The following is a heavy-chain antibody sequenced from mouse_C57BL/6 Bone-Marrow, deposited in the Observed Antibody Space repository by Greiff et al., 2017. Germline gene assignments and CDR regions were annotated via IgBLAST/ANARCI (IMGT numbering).Heavy chain of an antibody. Sequence: VQLQESGAELVKPGASVKMSCKASGYTFTSYWITWVKQRPGQGLEWIGDIYPGSGSTNYNEKFKSKATLTVDTSSSTAYMQLSSLTSEDSAVYYCATPLYSNYVDAMDYWGQGTSVTVSS. D-gene: IGHD2-5*01. V-gene: IGHV1-55*01. CDR1: GYTFTSYW. CDR2: IYPGSGST. J-gene: IGHJ4*01. CDR3: ATPLYSNYVDAMDY.